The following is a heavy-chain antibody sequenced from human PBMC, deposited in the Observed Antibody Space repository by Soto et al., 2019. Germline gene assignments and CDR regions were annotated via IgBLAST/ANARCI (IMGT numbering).Heavy chain of an antibody. CDR3: ARARGAYGMDV. V-gene: IGHV1-18*01. Sequence: QVQLVQSGAEVKTPGASVKVSCKASGYTFTSYGISWVRQAPGQGLEWMGWISAYNGNTTYAQKLQGRVTMTTDTSTRPAYMERRSLRSDDTAVYYCARARGAYGMDVWGQGTTVTVSS. CDR2: ISAYNGNT. CDR1: GYTFTSYG. J-gene: IGHJ6*02.